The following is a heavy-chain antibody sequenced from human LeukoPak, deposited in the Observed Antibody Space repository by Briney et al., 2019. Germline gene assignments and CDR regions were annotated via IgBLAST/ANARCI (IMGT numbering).Heavy chain of an antibody. Sequence: ASVKVSCKASGYTFTSYDINWVRQATGQGLEWMGWMNPNSGNTGYAQKFQGRVTMTRNTSISTAYMELSSLRSEDTAVYYCATYTQYYYDSSGYYEGIFWGQRTLVTVSS. D-gene: IGHD3-22*01. CDR3: ATYTQYYYDSSGYYEGIF. CDR1: GYTFTSYD. J-gene: IGHJ4*02. CDR2: MNPNSGNT. V-gene: IGHV1-8*01.